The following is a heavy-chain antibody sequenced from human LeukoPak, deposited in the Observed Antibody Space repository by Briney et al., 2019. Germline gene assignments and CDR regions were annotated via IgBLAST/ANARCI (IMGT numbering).Heavy chain of an antibody. CDR2: ISGSGGST. D-gene: IGHD4-17*01. V-gene: IGHV3-23*01. CDR1: GFTFSSYA. J-gene: IGHJ4*02. CDR3: AKALSTVTTSGYFDY. Sequence: GGSLRLSCAASGFTFSSYAMSWVRQAAGKGLEWVSAISGSGGSTYYADSVKGRFTISRDNSKNTLYLQMNSLRAEDTAVYYCAKALSTVTTSGYFDYWGQGTLVTVSS.